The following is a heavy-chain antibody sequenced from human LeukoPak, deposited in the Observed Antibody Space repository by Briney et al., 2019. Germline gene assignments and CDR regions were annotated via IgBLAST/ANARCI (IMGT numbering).Heavy chain of an antibody. CDR1: GHTFTSYG. D-gene: IGHD2-15*01. Sequence: ASVKVSCKASGHTFTSYGISWVRQAPGQGLEWMGWISAYNGNTNYAQKLQGRVTMTTDTSTSTAYMELRSLRSDDTAVYCCARDCSGGSCYLYFDYWGQGTLVTVSS. CDR2: ISAYNGNT. V-gene: IGHV1-18*01. J-gene: IGHJ4*02. CDR3: ARDCSGGSCYLYFDY.